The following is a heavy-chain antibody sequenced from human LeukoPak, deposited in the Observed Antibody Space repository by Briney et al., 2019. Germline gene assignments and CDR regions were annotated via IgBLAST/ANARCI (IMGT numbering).Heavy chain of an antibody. CDR1: GYTFTSYD. CDR2: MSAYNGNT. Sequence: ASVKVSCKASGYTFTSYDISWVRQAPGQGLEWMGWMSAYNGNTNYAQKLQGRVTMTTDTSTSTAYMELRSLRSDDTAVYYCARSSIAVAGTPYYFDYWGQGTLVTVSS. V-gene: IGHV1-18*01. J-gene: IGHJ4*02. D-gene: IGHD6-19*01. CDR3: ARSSIAVAGTPYYFDY.